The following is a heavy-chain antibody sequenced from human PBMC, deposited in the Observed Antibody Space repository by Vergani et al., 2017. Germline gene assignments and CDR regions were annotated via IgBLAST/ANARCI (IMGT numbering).Heavy chain of an antibody. CDR3: ARQRPGSGWSPGDFDD. CDR2: SRNKARSYTT. J-gene: IGHJ4*02. D-gene: IGHD6-19*01. V-gene: IGHV3-72*01. Sequence: EVQLVESGGGLVQPGGSLRLSCAASGFTLSDHVMDWVRQGPGKGLEWVGRSRNKARSYTTEYSASVKGRFTISRDDSRNSLYLQMNSLKTEDTAVYFSARQRPGSGWSPGDFDDWGQGILVTVSS. CDR1: GFTLSDHV.